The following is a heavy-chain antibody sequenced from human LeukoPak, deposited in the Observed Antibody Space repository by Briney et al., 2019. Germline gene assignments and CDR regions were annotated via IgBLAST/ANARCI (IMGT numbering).Heavy chain of an antibody. CDR1: GDSIRNYY. CDR3: ARDSPPQYASSSAGFDY. D-gene: IGHD6-6*01. J-gene: IGHJ4*02. CDR2: IYYRGNT. V-gene: IGHV4-59*01. Sequence: PSETLSLTCTVSGDSIRNYYWSWIRQPPGKGLEWIGYIYYRGNTNYNPSLKSRVIISIDTSKNQFSLKLSSVTAADTAVYFCARDSPPQYASSSAGFDYWGPGTLVTVSP.